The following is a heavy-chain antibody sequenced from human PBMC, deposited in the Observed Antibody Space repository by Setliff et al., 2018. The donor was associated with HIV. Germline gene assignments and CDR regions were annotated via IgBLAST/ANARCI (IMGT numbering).Heavy chain of an antibody. D-gene: IGHD5-12*01. CDR2: INHSGST. J-gene: IGHJ6*02. V-gene: IGHV4-34*01. CDR1: GGSFSDYY. Sequence: PSETLSLTCAVYGGSFSDYYWSWIRQPPGKGLEWIGEINHSGSTYYNPSLKGRVTTSIDTSKNQFSLKLNSVTAADTAVYYCASVPMEYSGYNSDSGSYYYHYGLDVWGQGTTVTVSS. CDR3: ASVPMEYSGYNSDSGSYYYHYGLDV.